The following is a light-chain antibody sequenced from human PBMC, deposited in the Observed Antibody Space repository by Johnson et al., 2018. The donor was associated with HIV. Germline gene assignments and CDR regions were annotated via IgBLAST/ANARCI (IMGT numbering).Light chain of an antibody. CDR2: ENT. Sequence: QSVFTQPPSVSAAPGQKVTISCSGSSSNIGNNYVSWYQQLPGTAPKLLIYENTKRPSGIPDRFAGSKSGTSANLAITGLQTVDEADYYCGTWDSSRSAGVFVTWTKVTVL. J-gene: IGLJ1*01. CDR1: SSNIGNNY. CDR3: GTWDSSRSAGV. V-gene: IGLV1-51*02.